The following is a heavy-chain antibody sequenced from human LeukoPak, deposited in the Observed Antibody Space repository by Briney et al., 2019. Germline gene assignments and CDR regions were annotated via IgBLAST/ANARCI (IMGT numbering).Heavy chain of an antibody. CDR1: GFIFSSYD. Sequence: GGSLRLSCAASGFIFSSYDMHWVRQAPGKGLEWVSLISGDGGSTYYADSVKGRFTISRDNSKNSLYLQMNSLRTEDTALYYCAKDMGDGYNYEGYFDYWGQGTLVTVSS. CDR3: AKDMGDGYNYEGYFDY. J-gene: IGHJ4*02. V-gene: IGHV3-43*02. CDR2: ISGDGGST. D-gene: IGHD5-24*01.